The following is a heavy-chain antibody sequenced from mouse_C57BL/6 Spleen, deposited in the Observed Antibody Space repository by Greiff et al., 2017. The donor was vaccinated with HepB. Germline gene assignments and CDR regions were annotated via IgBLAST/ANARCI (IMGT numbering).Heavy chain of an antibody. V-gene: IGHV5-12*01. J-gene: IGHJ1*03. CDR2: ISNGGGST. Sequence: DVKLVESGGGLVQPGGSLKLSCAASGFTFSDYYMYWVRQTPEKRLEWVAYISNGGGSTYYPDTVKGRFTISRDNAKNTLYLQMSRLKSEDTAMYYCARVVVTTWYCDVWGTGTTVTVSS. D-gene: IGHD2-2*01. CDR1: GFTFSDYY. CDR3: ARVVVTTWYCDV.